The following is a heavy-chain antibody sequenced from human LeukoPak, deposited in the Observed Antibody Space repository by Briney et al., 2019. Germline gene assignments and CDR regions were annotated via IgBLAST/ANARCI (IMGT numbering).Heavy chain of an antibody. V-gene: IGHV3-21*01. CDR1: GFTFSSYS. D-gene: IGHD2-2*02. CDR3: ARGPIPDY. Sequence: SGGSLRLSCAASGFTFSSYSMNWVRQAPGKGLEWVSSINSDSSHIYYADSVKGRFTISRDNAKNSLYLQMNSLRAEDTAVYYCARGPIPDYWGQGTLVTVSS. J-gene: IGHJ4*02. CDR2: INSDSSHI.